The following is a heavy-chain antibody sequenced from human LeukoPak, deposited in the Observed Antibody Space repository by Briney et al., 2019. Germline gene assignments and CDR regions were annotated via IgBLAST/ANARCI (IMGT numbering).Heavy chain of an antibody. CDR1: GFTFSSYW. J-gene: IGHJ4*02. Sequence: PGGSLRLSCAASGFTFSSYWMHWVRQVPGKGLVWVARINPGGSSITYADSVKGRFTISRDNAKNTLYLQIDSLGAEDTGVYYCARSNQADDYWGQGTLVTVSS. V-gene: IGHV3-74*01. CDR2: INPGGSSI. D-gene: IGHD1-14*01. CDR3: ARSNQADDY.